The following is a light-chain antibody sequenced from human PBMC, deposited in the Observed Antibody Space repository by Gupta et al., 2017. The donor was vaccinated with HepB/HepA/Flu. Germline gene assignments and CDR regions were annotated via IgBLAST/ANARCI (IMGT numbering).Light chain of an antibody. CDR1: ALPKKY. V-gene: IGLV3-25*03. Sequence: SYEPTQPPSVSVSPGQTARITCSGDALPKKYAYWYKQKPGQAPVLVIYKDNERPSGIPERFSGSSSGTIVTLTISGVQAEDEADYYCQSGDSSGTHQVFGGGTKLTVL. J-gene: IGLJ3*02. CDR3: QSGDSSGTHQV. CDR2: KDN.